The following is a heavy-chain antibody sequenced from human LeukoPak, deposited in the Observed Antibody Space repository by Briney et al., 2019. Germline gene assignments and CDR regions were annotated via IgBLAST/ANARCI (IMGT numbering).Heavy chain of an antibody. CDR2: IYSGGST. Sequence: QPGGSLRLSCAASGFTVRSNYMSWVRQAPGKGLEWVSVIYSGGSTYYADSVKGRFTISRDNSKNTLYLQMNSLRAEDTAVYYCARVGADYYYGMDVWGQGTTVTVSS. CDR3: ARVGADYYYGMDV. CDR1: GFTVRSNY. D-gene: IGHD1-26*01. J-gene: IGHJ6*02. V-gene: IGHV3-66*01.